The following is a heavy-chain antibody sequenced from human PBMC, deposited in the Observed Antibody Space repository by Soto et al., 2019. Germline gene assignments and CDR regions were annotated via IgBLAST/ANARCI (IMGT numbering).Heavy chain of an antibody. Sequence: QITLKESGPTLLKPTQTLTLTCTFSGFSLRSLGMAVGWIRQPPGRALEWVALIYWDDEERSSPSLQSRLTITKDTSKNPVVLTMTTMDPVDTATYSCARRYDSSFDFWGQGIPVTVSS. D-gene: IGHD6-6*01. V-gene: IGHV2-5*02. CDR1: GFSLRSLGMA. CDR2: IYWDDEE. J-gene: IGHJ4*02. CDR3: ARRYDSSFDF.